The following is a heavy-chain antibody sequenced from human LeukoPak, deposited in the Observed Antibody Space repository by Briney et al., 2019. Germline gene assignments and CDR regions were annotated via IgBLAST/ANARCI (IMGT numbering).Heavy chain of an antibody. Sequence: SETLSLTCAVYGGSFSGYYWSWIRPPPGKGLGWIGEINHSGSTNYNPSLKSRVTISVDTSKNQFSLKLSSVTAADTAVYYCARSYSSSLGVIDYWGQGTLVTVSS. CDR3: ARSYSSSLGVIDY. CDR2: INHSGST. V-gene: IGHV4-34*01. J-gene: IGHJ4*02. CDR1: GGSFSGYY. D-gene: IGHD6-6*01.